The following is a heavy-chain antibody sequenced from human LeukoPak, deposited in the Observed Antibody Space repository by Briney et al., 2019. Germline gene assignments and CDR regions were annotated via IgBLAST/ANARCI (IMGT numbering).Heavy chain of an antibody. CDR3: ARGPVLRSYWYFDL. Sequence: QPGGSLRLSCAASRFTFSSYGMHWVRQAPGKGLEWVAVIWYDGSNKYYADSVKGRFTISRDNSKNTLYLQMNSLRAEDTAVYYCARGPVLRSYWYFDLWGRGTLVTVSS. CDR2: IWYDGSNK. D-gene: IGHD3-3*01. CDR1: RFTFSSYG. V-gene: IGHV3-33*01. J-gene: IGHJ2*01.